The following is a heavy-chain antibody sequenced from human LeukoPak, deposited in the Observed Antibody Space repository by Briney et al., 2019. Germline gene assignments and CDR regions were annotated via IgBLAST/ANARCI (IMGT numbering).Heavy chain of an antibody. V-gene: IGHV3-23*01. CDR2: ITGGADYT. J-gene: IGHJ1*01. D-gene: IGHD2-15*01. CDR3: AKDRDCSGGSCRSEYFQH. Sequence: PGGSLRLSCAASGFTFSSSTMTWVRQAPGKGLEWVSSITGGADYTYHAASVKGRFTISRDNSKNTLYLQMNSLRAEDTAVYYCAKDRDCSGGSCRSEYFQHWGQGTLVTVSS. CDR1: GFTFSSST.